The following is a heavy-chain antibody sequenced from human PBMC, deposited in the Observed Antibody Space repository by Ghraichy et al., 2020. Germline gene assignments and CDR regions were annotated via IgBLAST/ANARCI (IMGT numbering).Heavy chain of an antibody. CDR2: IYYSGST. Sequence: ESLNISCTVSGGSISSSSYYWGWIRQPPGKGLEWIGSIYYSGSTYYNPSLKSRVTISVDTSKNQFSLKLSSVTAADTAVYYCARGPEMASTNWFDPWGQGTLVTVSS. CDR1: GGSISSSSYY. J-gene: IGHJ5*02. D-gene: IGHD5-24*01. CDR3: ARGPEMASTNWFDP. V-gene: IGHV4-39*01.